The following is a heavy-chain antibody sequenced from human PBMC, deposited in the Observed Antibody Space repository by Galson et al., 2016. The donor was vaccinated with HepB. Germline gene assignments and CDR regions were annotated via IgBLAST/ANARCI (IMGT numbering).Heavy chain of an antibody. Sequence: LRLSCAASEFAFTNAWMIWVRQAPGKGLEWVTSVSYDGEDKNYADSVKGRFSISRDNSKNTVSLQMSSLRGEDTAVYYCVKQGPAALHSHFDFWGQGTLVTVSS. CDR3: VKQGPAALHSHFDF. V-gene: IGHV3-30*18. D-gene: IGHD2-2*01. CDR1: EFAFTNAW. J-gene: IGHJ4*02. CDR2: VSYDGEDK.